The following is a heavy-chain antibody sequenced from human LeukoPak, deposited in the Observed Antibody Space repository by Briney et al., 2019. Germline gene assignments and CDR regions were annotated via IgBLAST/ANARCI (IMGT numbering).Heavy chain of an antibody. J-gene: IGHJ5*02. V-gene: IGHV3-7*01. D-gene: IGHD6-13*01. CDR2: INQDGSEQ. CDR3: TKGIATGIDFFDP. CDR1: GFTFSSYW. Sequence: PGGSLRLSCAASGFTFSSYWMTWVRQAPGKGLEWVANINQDGSEQYYVDSVKGRFTISRDNAKNSLYLQMNSLRAEDTAVYYCTKGIATGIDFFDPWGQGTLATVSS.